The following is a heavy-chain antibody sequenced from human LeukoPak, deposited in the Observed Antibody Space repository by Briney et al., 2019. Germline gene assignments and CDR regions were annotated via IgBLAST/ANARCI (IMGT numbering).Heavy chain of an antibody. D-gene: IGHD3-10*01. CDR1: GGSFSTYY. J-gene: IGHJ4*02. V-gene: IGHV4-59*01. CDR3: ARDGSYYGTDY. CDR2: IYYRVTS. Sequence: SETLSLTCAVYGGSFSTYYWSWIRQPPGKGLEWIGYIYYRVTSDYNPSLKSRVTMSVDMSTRQISLKLSSVTAADTAVYYCARDGSYYGTDYWGEGTLVTVSS.